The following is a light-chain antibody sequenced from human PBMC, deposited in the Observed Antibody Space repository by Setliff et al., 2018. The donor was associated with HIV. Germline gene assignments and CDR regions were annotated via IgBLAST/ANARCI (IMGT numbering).Light chain of an antibody. J-gene: IGLJ1*01. Sequence: QSALAQPDSVSGSPGQAITISCTGTSSDVGGYKYVSWYQQHPGKAPKLKIYEVSNRPSGVSNRFSGSKSGNTASLTISGLQAEDEADYYCSSYTSSSTLVFGTGTKVTVL. CDR1: SSDVGGYKY. CDR3: SSYTSSSTLV. V-gene: IGLV2-14*01. CDR2: EVS.